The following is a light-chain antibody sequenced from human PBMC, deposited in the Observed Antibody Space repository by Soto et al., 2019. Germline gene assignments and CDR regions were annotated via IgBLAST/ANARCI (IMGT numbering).Light chain of an antibody. J-gene: IGLJ3*02. V-gene: IGLV1-47*02. Sequence: QSVLTQPPSASGTPGQRVTISCSGSSSNIGTNYVYWYKQLQGTAPKLLIYCNDQRPSGVPDRLSGSKSGTSASLAISGLRSEDEADYYCATRDNSLSRWVFGGGTKLTVL. CDR3: ATRDNSLSRWV. CDR1: SSNIGTNY. CDR2: CND.